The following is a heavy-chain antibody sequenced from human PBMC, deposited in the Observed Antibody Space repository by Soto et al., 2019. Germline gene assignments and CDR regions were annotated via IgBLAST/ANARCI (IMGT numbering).Heavy chain of an antibody. CDR3: ASPVIAVAGTNDY. Sequence: GGSLSLSCAASGFTFSSYAMHWVRQAPGKGLEWVAVISYDGSNKYYADSVKGRFTISRDNSKNTLYLQMNSLRAEDTAVYYCASPVIAVAGTNDYWGQGTLVTVSS. D-gene: IGHD6-19*01. CDR2: ISYDGSNK. J-gene: IGHJ4*02. CDR1: GFTFSSYA. V-gene: IGHV3-30-3*01.